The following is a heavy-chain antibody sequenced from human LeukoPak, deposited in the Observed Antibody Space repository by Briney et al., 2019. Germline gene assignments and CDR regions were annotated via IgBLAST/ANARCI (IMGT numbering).Heavy chain of an antibody. CDR3: ARDPDRSGFDY. D-gene: IGHD1-14*01. V-gene: IGHV3-33*01. CDR1: GFTFINFG. Sequence: GGSLRLSCAASGFTFINFGMYWVRQAPGKGLEWVATVWYDGNNKYYADSVKGRFTISRDNSKNMVYLQMNSLRAEDTAVYYCARDPDRSGFDYWGQGTLVAVSS. J-gene: IGHJ4*02. CDR2: VWYDGNNK.